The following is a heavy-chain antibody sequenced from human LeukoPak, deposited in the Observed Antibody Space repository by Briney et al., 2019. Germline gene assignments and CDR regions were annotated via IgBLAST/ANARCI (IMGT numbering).Heavy chain of an antibody. CDR2: ISGSAGST. CDR3: AKAMEGRTLAAFDI. J-gene: IGHJ3*02. V-gene: IGHV3-23*01. CDR1: GFTLSCCA. Sequence: GGSLRLSCAASGFTLSCCAMNWVRQAPGKGLEWVSAISGSAGSTYYADSVKGRFTISRDNSKNTLYLQMNSLRAEDTAVYYCAKAMEGRTLAAFDIWGQGTMVTVSS. D-gene: IGHD2/OR15-2a*01.